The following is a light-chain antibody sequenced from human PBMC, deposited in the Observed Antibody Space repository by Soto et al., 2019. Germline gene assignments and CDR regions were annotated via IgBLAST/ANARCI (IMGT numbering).Light chain of an antibody. J-gene: IGKJ1*01. Sequence: IVLTQSPATLSLSPGERATLSCRASHSVNTYLAWYQQKPGQPPRLLIYDASRRAPGIPARFSGSGSGTDFTLTISSLEPEDFAVYYCQQRSNWPPWTFGRGTKVEIK. CDR3: QQRSNWPPWT. CDR2: DAS. CDR1: HSVNTY. V-gene: IGKV3-11*01.